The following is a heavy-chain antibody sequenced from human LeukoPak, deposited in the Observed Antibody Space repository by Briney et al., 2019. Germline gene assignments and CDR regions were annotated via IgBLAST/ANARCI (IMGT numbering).Heavy chain of an antibody. CDR3: ASGRRDSNGFVDY. CDR2: IYGGGST. V-gene: IGHV3-66*01. D-gene: IGHD5-18*01. CDR1: EFGVSSSY. Sequence: GGSLRLSCAASEFGVSSSYVSWVRQAPRKGLEWVSIIYGGGSTYYADSVQGRFSISRDNSKNTVYLQMNILRSEDTAVYYCASGRRDSNGFVDYWGQGILVTVSS. J-gene: IGHJ4*02.